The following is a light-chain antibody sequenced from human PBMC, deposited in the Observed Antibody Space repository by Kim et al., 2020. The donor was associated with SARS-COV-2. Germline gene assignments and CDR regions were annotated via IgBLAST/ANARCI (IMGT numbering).Light chain of an antibody. CDR3: QQYGSSPRT. Sequence: SPGERATRSCRASQSVSSNYLAWYQQKPGQAPRLLIDGASSRATGIPDRFSGSGSGTDFTLTISRLEPDDFAVYYCQQYGSSPRTFGQGTKVDIK. CDR2: GAS. V-gene: IGKV3-20*01. CDR1: QSVSSNY. J-gene: IGKJ1*01.